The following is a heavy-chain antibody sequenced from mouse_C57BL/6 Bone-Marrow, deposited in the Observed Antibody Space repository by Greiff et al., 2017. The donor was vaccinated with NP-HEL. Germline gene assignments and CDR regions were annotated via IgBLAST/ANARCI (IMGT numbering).Heavy chain of an antibody. CDR3: TRIFPLLLRYPPLKFDV. CDR1: GYTFTSYW. J-gene: IGHJ1*03. CDR2: IYPGNSDT. V-gene: IGHV1-5*01. Sequence: EVQLQQSGTVLARPGASVKMSCKTSGYTFTSYWMHWVKQRPGQGLEWIGAIYPGNSDTSYNQKFKGKAKLTAVTSASTAYMELSSLTNGDSAVYYCTRIFPLLLRYPPLKFDVWGTGTTVTVSS. D-gene: IGHD1-1*01.